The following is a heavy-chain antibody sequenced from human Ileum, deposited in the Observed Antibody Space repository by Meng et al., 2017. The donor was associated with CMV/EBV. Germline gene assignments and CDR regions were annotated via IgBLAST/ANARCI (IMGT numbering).Heavy chain of an antibody. CDR2: ISSGGSSK. CDR1: GFLFSDYE. CDR3: ARLSHGSGSYYHRDFYYGMDV. Sequence: GGSLRLSCVTSGFLFSDYEMNWVRQAPGKGLEWVSYISSGGSSKYYADSVKGRFAISRDNAKNSLYLQMDSLRAEDTAVYSCARLSHGSGSYYHRDFYYGMDVWGQGTTVTVSS. J-gene: IGHJ6*02. D-gene: IGHD3-10*01. V-gene: IGHV3-48*03.